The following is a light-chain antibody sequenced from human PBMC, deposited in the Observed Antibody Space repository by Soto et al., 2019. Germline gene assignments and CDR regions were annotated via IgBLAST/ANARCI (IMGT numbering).Light chain of an antibody. CDR3: QQRTNWPPGYT. CDR1: KSIRSY. CDR2: DAS. J-gene: IGKJ2*01. Sequence: EVVLTQSPATLSLSPGESATLSCRASKSIRSYLAWYQQKPGQAPRLLISDASNRATGIPARFSGSGSGTDFTLTISSLEPEDFAVYYCQQRTNWPPGYTFGQVTKLEIK. V-gene: IGKV3-11*01.